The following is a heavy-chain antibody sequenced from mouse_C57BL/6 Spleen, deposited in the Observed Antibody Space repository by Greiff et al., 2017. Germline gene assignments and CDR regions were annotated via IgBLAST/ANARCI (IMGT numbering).Heavy chain of an antibody. D-gene: IGHD2-12*01. CDR2: IFPGSGST. Sequence: QVQLQQSGPELVKPGASVKISCKASGYTFTDYYINWVKQRPGQGLEWIGWIFPGSGSTYYNEKFKGKATLTVDKSSSTAYMLLSRLTSEDSAVYFCASYREDYYAMDYWGQGTSVTVSS. V-gene: IGHV1-75*01. CDR1: GYTFTDYY. CDR3: ASYREDYYAMDY. J-gene: IGHJ4*01.